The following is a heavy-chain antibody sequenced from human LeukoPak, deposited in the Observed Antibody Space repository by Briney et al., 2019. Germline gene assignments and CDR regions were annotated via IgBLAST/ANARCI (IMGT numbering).Heavy chain of an antibody. CDR2: ISGGGGST. Sequence: PGGSLRLSCAASGFTVRSFGMSWVRQAPGKGLEWVSAISGGGGSTYYADSVKGRFTISRDNSKNTLYLQMNSLRAEDTAIYYCAKDSPVLTYWGQGTLVTVSS. CDR1: GFTVRSFG. J-gene: IGHJ4*02. V-gene: IGHV3-23*01. CDR3: AKDSPVLTY.